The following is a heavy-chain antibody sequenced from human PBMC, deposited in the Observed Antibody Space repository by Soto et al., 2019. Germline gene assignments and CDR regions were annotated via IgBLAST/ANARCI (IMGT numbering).Heavy chain of an antibody. CDR2: IKSKTDGGTT. CDR1: GFTFSNAW. CDR3: TTDLAMVRGVINPMFDY. Sequence: GGSLRLSCAASGFTFSNAWMSWVRQAPGKGLEWVGRIKSKTDGGTTDYAAPVKGRFTISRDDSKNTLYLQMNSLKTEDTAVYYWTTDLAMVRGVINPMFDYWGQGTLVTVSS. D-gene: IGHD3-10*01. J-gene: IGHJ4*02. V-gene: IGHV3-15*01.